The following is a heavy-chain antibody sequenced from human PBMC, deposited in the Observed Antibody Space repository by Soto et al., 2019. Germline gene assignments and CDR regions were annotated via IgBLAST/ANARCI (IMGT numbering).Heavy chain of an antibody. CDR1: GGTFSSYA. CDR2: IIPILGTA. J-gene: IGHJ6*02. V-gene: IGHV1-69*01. CDR3: ARRAEWELLSFRVSYYYGMDV. D-gene: IGHD1-26*01. Sequence: QVQLVQSGAEVKKPGSSVKVSCKASGGTFSSYAISWVRQAPGQGLEWMGGIIPILGTANYAQKFQGRVTITADESTSTADMELSSLRSEDTAVYYCARRAEWELLSFRVSYYYGMDVWGQGTTVTVSS.